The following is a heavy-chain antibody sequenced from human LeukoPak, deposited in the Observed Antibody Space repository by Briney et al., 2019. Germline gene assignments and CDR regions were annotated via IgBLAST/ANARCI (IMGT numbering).Heavy chain of an antibody. V-gene: IGHV3-30*18. J-gene: IGHJ4*02. CDR1: GFTFNSFG. CDR2: ISFDGSNK. CDR3: AKDFHTVTTFDY. D-gene: IGHD4-11*01. Sequence: GGSLRLSCAASGFTFNSFGMHWVRQAPGKGLEWVAVISFDGSNKYFADSVKGRFSVSRDNSKNTLDLQMNSLRAEDTAVYYCAKDFHTVTTFDYWGQGTLVTVSS.